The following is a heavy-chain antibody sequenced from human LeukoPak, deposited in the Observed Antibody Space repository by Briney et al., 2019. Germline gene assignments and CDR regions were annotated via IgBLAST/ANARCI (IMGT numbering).Heavy chain of an antibody. CDR2: ISGSGGGT. D-gene: IGHD1-26*01. CDR1: RLTFKMYA. V-gene: IGHV3-23*01. J-gene: IGHJ6*03. Sequence: GGSLRLSCAASRLTFKMYAMSWVRQAPGKGLEWVSSISGSGGGTFYASSVRGRFTISRDNSKHTVFLQMNGLRAEDTAIYYCAKWDENFYYMDVWGQGTTVTVSS. CDR3: AKWDENFYYMDV.